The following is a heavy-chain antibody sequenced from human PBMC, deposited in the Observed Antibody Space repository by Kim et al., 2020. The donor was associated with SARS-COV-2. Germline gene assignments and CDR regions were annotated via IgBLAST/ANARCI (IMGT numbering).Heavy chain of an antibody. CDR3: APYYDSNSYGGKWD. CDR1: GYSFSNYG. Sequence: SVKVSCKASGYSFSNYGLVWARQAPGQGREWMGWISSNSGHTKYAQNVQGRVTLTTDTYTNTGYMELSSLRSDDTAVYYCAPYYDSNSYGGKWDWGQGTPVTVSS. J-gene: IGHJ4*01. V-gene: IGHV1-18*01. D-gene: IGHD3-22*01. CDR2: ISSNSGHT.